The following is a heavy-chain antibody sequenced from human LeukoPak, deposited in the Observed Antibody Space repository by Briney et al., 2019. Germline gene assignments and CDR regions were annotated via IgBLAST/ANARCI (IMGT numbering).Heavy chain of an antibody. J-gene: IGHJ3*02. V-gene: IGHV4-39*01. CDR2: IYYSGST. D-gene: IGHD1-26*01. CDR3: ASTRRSGTYLEAFDI. CDR1: GDSIRSSSYY. Sequence: KPSETLSHTCSVSGDSIRSSSYYWGWIRQPPGKGLEWIGSIYYSGSTYYNPSLKNRATISVDTSKNQFSLKLTSVTATDTAVFYCASTRRSGTYLEAFDIWGQGTMVTISS.